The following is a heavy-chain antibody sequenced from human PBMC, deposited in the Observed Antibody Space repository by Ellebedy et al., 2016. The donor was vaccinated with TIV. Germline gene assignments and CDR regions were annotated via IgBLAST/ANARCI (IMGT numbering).Heavy chain of an antibody. D-gene: IGHD3/OR15-3a*01. V-gene: IGHV3-21*01. CDR1: GFTFSSYS. CDR3: TRQIPQVKADLQVYYDY. Sequence: GESLKISCAASGFTFSSYSMNWVRQAPGKGLEWVSSISESSGHIYYADAVKGRFTISRDNAENSLYLQMNSLRAEDAAVYYCTRQIPQVKADLQVYYDYWGQGTLVTVSS. J-gene: IGHJ4*02. CDR2: ISESSGHI.